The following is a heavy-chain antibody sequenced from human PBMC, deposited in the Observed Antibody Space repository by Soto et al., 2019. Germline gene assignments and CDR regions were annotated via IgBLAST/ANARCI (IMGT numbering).Heavy chain of an antibody. V-gene: IGHV3-74*03. CDR2: ISPDGGTT. D-gene: IGHD1-1*01. Sequence: GGSLRLSCAASGFTFSVFWMHWVRQAPGKGPVWVSRISPDGGTTTYADSVKGRFTISRDNAKNTLFLQVNSLRAEDTAVYYCVRDMWGTGDYWGQGTVVTVSS. J-gene: IGHJ4*02. CDR1: GFTFSVFW. CDR3: VRDMWGTGDY.